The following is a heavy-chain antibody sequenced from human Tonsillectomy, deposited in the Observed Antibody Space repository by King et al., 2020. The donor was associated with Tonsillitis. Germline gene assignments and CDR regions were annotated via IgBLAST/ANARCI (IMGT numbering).Heavy chain of an antibody. CDR1: GGTFSSYA. CDR3: AREVEYGSGSYSDYYYYYYMDV. CDR2: IIPIFGTA. Sequence: VQLVESGAEVKKPGSSVKVSCKASGGTFSSYAISWVRQAPGQGLEWMGGIIPIFGTANYAQKFQGRVTITADESTSTAYMELSSLRSEDTAVYYCAREVEYGSGSYSDYYYYYYMDVWGKGTTVTVSS. J-gene: IGHJ6*03. V-gene: IGHV1-69*01. D-gene: IGHD3-10*01.